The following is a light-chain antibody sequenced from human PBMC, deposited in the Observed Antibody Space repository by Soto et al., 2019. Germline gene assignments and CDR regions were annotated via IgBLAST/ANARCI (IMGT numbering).Light chain of an antibody. V-gene: IGLV2-23*02. Sequence: QSALTQPASVSGSPGQSITISCTGTSSDVGSYNLVSWYQQHPGKAPKLMIYEVSNRPSGVSNRFSGSKSGNTASLTISGLQSEDEADYYCFSYAGSSTHYVFGTGTKLTVL. CDR3: FSYAGSSTHYV. CDR1: SSDVGSYNL. J-gene: IGLJ1*01. CDR2: EVS.